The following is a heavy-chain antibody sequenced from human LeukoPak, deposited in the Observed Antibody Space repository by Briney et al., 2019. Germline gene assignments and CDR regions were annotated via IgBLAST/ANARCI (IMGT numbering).Heavy chain of an antibody. D-gene: IGHD2-2*01. CDR3: AGGYCSSTSCRTPRY. Sequence: SETLSLTCAVYGGSFSGYYWSWIRQPPGKGLEWIGEINHSGSTNYNPSPKSRVTISVDTSKNQFSLKLSSVTAADTAVYYCAGGYCSSTSCRTPRYWGQGTLVTVSS. CDR1: GGSFSGYY. J-gene: IGHJ4*02. V-gene: IGHV4-34*01. CDR2: INHSGST.